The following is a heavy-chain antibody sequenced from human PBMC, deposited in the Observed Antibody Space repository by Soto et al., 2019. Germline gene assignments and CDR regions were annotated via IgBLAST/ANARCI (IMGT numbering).Heavy chain of an antibody. Sequence: EVQLVESGGGLVQSGGSLRLSCAASGFTFSSYWMHWVRQVPGKGLVWVSRINSDGITTTYADSVKGRFTTSRDNAKNTLYLQMNSLRAEDTAVYYCGRGTLALDYWGQGTLVTVSS. CDR3: GRGTLALDY. CDR1: GFTFSSYW. CDR2: INSDGITT. V-gene: IGHV3-74*01. J-gene: IGHJ4*02.